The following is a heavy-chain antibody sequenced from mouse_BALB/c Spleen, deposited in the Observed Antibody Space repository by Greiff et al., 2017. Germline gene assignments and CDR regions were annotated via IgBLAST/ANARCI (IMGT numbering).Heavy chain of an antibody. CDR2: IDPENGNT. V-gene: IGHV14-1*02. CDR1: GFNIKDNY. J-gene: IGHJ4*01. CDR3: ASGEARDY. Sequence: EVQLQQSGAELVRPGALVKLSCKASGFNIKDNYMHWVKQRPEQGLEWIGWIDPENGNTIYDPKFQGKASITADTSSNTAYLQLSSLTSEDTAVYYCASGEARDYWGQGTSVTVTS.